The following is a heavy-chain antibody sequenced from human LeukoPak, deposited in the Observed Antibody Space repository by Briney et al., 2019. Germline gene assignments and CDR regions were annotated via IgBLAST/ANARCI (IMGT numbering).Heavy chain of an antibody. CDR1: GFMFSIYA. CDR2: ISGSGGNT. D-gene: IGHD5-18*01. J-gene: IGHJ4*02. CDR3: AKVSEGGYSYGYHSDY. V-gene: IGHV3-23*01. Sequence: GESLKISCAASGFMFSIYAMSWVRQAPGKGLEWVSGISGSGGNTYHADSVKGRFTISRDNSKNRLYLQMNSLRAEDAAVYYGAKVSEGGYSYGYHSDYWGQGTLVTVSS.